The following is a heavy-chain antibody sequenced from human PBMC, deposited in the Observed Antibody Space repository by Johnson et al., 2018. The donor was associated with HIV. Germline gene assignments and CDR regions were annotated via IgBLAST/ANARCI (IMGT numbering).Heavy chain of an antibody. Sequence: QVQLVESGGGVVQPGRSLRLSCSASGFTFSDYYMSWIRQAPGKGLDWVSYISSTGTTIYYADSVKGRFTISRDNAMKSLYLQINSLRAEDTAVYYCARNRPVSYGYRGAFDFWGQGTMVTVSS. CDR1: GFTFSDYY. J-gene: IGHJ3*01. V-gene: IGHV3-11*04. CDR3: ARNRPVSYGYRGAFDF. CDR2: ISSTGTTI. D-gene: IGHD5-18*01.